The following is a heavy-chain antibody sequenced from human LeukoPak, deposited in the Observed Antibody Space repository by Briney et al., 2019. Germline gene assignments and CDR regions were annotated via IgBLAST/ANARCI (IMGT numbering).Heavy chain of an antibody. Sequence: ASVKVSYKASGYTFTGYYMHWVRQAPGQGLEWMGWINPNSGGTNYAQKFQGRVTMTRDTSISTAYMELSRLRSDDTAVYYCARPFMYCGGDCYNAFDIWGQGTMVTVSS. J-gene: IGHJ3*02. D-gene: IGHD2-21*02. V-gene: IGHV1-2*02. CDR1: GYTFTGYY. CDR3: ARPFMYCGGDCYNAFDI. CDR2: INPNSGGT.